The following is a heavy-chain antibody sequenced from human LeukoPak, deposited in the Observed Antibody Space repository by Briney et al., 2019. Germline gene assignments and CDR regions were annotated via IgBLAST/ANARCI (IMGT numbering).Heavy chain of an antibody. V-gene: IGHV1-18*01. CDR2: ISAYTGNT. Sequence: ASVKVSCKASGYTLTSYGISWVRQAPGQGLECMGWISAYTGNTNYAQKLQGRVTMTTDTSTSTAYMELRSLRSDDTAVYYCARGAPNHDFWSGYYTPHYYYYMDVWGKGTTVTVSS. D-gene: IGHD3-3*01. CDR1: GYTLTSYG. J-gene: IGHJ6*03. CDR3: ARGAPNHDFWSGYYTPHYYYYMDV.